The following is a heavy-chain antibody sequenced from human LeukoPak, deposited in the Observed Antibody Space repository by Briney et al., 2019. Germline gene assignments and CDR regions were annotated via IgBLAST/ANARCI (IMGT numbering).Heavy chain of an antibody. J-gene: IGHJ4*02. D-gene: IGHD3-22*01. CDR2: IKRKTDGGTT. V-gene: IGHV3-15*01. CDR3: TTHSYHLSGDDY. CDR1: GFTFSNAW. Sequence: GGSLRLSCAASGFTFSNAWMTCVRQTPGRGVEWVGRIKRKTDGGTTDYAARVKGRFTISRDNTKDTLYLQMNSLKTEDTAVYYCTTHSYHLSGDDYWGQGTLVTVSS.